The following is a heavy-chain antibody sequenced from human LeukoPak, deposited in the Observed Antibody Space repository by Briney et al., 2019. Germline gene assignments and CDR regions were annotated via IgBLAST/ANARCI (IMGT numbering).Heavy chain of an antibody. J-gene: IGHJ4*02. CDR1: GFTFSRYG. D-gene: IGHD7-27*01. CDR3: ARDHRWGFDY. V-gene: IGHV3-30*04. CDR2: ISYDGSNK. Sequence: GGSLRLSCAASGFTFSRYGMHWVRQAPGKGLEWVTAISYDGSNKYYADSVKGRFTISRDNSKNTLYVQMNSLRTEDTAVYYCARDHRWGFDYWGRGTLVTVSS.